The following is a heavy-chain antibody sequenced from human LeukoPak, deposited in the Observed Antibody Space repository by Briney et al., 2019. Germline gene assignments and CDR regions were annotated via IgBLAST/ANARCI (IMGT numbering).Heavy chain of an antibody. D-gene: IGHD4-17*01. Sequence: GGSLRLSCAASGFTFSSYSMNWVRQAPGKGREWVSSISSSSSYIYYADSVKGRFTISRDNAKNSLYLQMNSLRAEDTAVYYCARGTTVTSNDYWGQGTLVTVSS. CDR2: ISSSSSYI. V-gene: IGHV3-21*01. CDR1: GFTFSSYS. CDR3: ARGTTVTSNDY. J-gene: IGHJ4*02.